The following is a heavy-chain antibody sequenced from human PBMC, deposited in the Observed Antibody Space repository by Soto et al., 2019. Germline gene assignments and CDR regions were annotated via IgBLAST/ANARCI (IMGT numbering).Heavy chain of an antibody. CDR2: ISNSGSNR. V-gene: IGHV3-23*01. CDR1: GFTFSNYV. J-gene: IGHJ6*03. Sequence: EVQRLEYGGGLVQPGGSLRLSCAASGFTFSNYVMSWVRQAPGKGLEWVSSISNSGSNRYYAESVKGRVTISRDNSNNILYLQMNSLRAEDTALYYCARRGRTLPHYSYYMDVWGKGTTVTVSS. CDR3: ARRGRTLPHYSYYMDV.